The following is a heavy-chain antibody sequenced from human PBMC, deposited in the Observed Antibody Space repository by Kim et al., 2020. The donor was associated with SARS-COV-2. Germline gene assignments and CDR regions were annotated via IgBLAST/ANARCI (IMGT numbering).Heavy chain of an antibody. J-gene: IGHJ6*02. CDR2: INWNGGST. Sequence: GGSLRLSCAASGFTFDDYGMSWVRQAPGKGLEWVSGINWNGGSTGYADSVKGRFTISRDNAKNSLYLQMNSLRAEDTALYHCARFIAAAGTYLLAYYGMDVWGQGTTVTVSS. CDR3: ARFIAAAGTYLLAYYGMDV. D-gene: IGHD6-13*01. V-gene: IGHV3-20*01. CDR1: GFTFDDYG.